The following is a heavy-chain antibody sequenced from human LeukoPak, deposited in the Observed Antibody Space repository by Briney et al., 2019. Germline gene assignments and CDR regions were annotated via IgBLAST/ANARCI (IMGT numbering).Heavy chain of an antibody. CDR2: IYHSGST. CDR3: ARVGYDSSGYFLAY. D-gene: IGHD3-22*01. Sequence: SQTLSLTCAVSGGSISSGGYTWSWIRQPPGKDLEWIGYIYHSGSTYYNPSLKGRVTISVDRSKNQFSLKLSSVTAADTAVYYCARVGYDSSGYFLAYWGQRTLVTVSS. J-gene: IGHJ4*01. V-gene: IGHV4-30-2*01. CDR1: GGSISSGGYT.